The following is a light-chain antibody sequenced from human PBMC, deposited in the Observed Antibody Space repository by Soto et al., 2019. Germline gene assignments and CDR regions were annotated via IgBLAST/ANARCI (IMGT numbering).Light chain of an antibody. CDR2: GAS. Sequence: EIVLSQSPGTLSLSPGERATLSCRASQSVSSNLAWYQQKPGQAPRLLIYGASTRATGIPARFSGSGSGTDFTLTISSLEPEDFAVYYCQQRSDWPPLTFGGGTKVDIK. CDR3: QQRSDWPPLT. CDR1: QSVSSN. V-gene: IGKV3-11*01. J-gene: IGKJ4*01.